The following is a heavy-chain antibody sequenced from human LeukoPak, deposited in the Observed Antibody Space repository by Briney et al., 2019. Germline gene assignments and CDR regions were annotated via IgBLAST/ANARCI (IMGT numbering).Heavy chain of an antibody. CDR2: ISWNSGNI. V-gene: IGHV3-9*01. J-gene: IGHJ6*02. CDR1: GFTFSSYT. CDR3: AKGTGRYYNYYSLDV. Sequence: GGSLRLSCAGSGFTFSSYTMNWVRQAPGKGLEWVSGISWNSGNIGYADSVKGRFTISRDNAKNSLYLQMNSLRGEDTALYYCAKGTGRYYNYYSLDVWGQGTTVTVSS. D-gene: IGHD1/OR15-1a*01.